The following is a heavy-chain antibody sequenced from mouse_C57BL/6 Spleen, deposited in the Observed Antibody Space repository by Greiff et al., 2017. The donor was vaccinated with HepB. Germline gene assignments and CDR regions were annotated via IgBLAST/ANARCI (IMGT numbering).Heavy chain of an antibody. V-gene: IGHV1-80*01. CDR2: IYPGDGDT. CDR3: ARGDGSSSLAY. CDR1: GYAFSSYW. Sequence: VKLMESGAELVKPGASVKISCKASGYAFSSYWMNWVKQRPGKGLEWIGQIYPGDGDTNYNGKFKGKATLTADKSSSTAYMQLSSLTSEDSAVYFCARGDGSSSLAYWGQGTLVTVSA. D-gene: IGHD1-1*01. J-gene: IGHJ3*01.